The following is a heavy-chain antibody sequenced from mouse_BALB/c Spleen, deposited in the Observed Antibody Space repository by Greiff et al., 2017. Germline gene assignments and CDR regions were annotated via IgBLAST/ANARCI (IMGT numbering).Heavy chain of an antibody. CDR2: ISSGGGNT. Sequence: EVQVVESGGGLVKPGGSLKLSCAASGFTFSSYTMSWVRQTPEKRLEWVATISSGGGNTYYPDSVKGRFTISRDNAKNNLYLQMSSLRSEDTALYYCARDGYYFAYWGQGTLVTVSA. V-gene: IGHV5-9*03. CDR3: ARDGYYFAY. J-gene: IGHJ3*01. CDR1: GFTFSSYT. D-gene: IGHD2-3*01.